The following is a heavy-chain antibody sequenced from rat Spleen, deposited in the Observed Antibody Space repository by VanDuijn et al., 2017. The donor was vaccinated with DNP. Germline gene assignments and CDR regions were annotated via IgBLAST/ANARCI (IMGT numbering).Heavy chain of an antibody. Sequence: QVQLKESGPGLVQPSQTLSLTCTVTGFSLTEYNVHWVRQPPGKGLEWMGVIWNSGGTRYDSSLKSRLSISKDTSKSQVFLKMNSLQTEDTATYYCARSPESSYIYFPWAYWGQGTLVTVSS. CDR2: IWNSGGT. CDR1: GFSLTEYN. V-gene: IGHV2-41*01. J-gene: IGHJ3*01. D-gene: IGHD1-2*01. CDR3: ARSPESSYIYFPWAY.